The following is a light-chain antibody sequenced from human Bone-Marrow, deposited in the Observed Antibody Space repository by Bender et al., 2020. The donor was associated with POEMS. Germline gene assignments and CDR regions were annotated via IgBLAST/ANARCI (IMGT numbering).Light chain of an antibody. CDR2: DVS. Sequence: QSALTQPASVSGSPGQSITISCTGTNSDVGGYNYVSWYQQHPGKAPKVMIYDVSNRPSGVSNRFSGSKSGNTASLTISGLQAEDEANYYCCSYTSRSTLAVFGGGTNLTVL. J-gene: IGLJ3*02. CDR1: NSDVGGYNY. V-gene: IGLV2-14*03. CDR3: CSYTSRSTLAV.